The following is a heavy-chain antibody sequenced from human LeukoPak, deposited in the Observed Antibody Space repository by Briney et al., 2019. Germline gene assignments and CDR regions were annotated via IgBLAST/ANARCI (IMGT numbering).Heavy chain of an antibody. Sequence: SETLSLTCTVSGGSISSGGYYWSWIRQHPGKGLEWIGYIYYSGSTYYNPSLKSRVTISVDTSKNQFSLKLSSVTAADTAVYYCARGLMRLYGMDVWGQGTTVTVSS. J-gene: IGHJ6*02. CDR2: IYYSGST. CDR3: ARGLMRLYGMDV. CDR1: GGSISSGGYY. V-gene: IGHV4-31*03.